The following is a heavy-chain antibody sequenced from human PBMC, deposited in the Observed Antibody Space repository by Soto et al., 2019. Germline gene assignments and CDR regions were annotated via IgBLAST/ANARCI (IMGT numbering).Heavy chain of an antibody. CDR2: ISGSGGST. CDR3: AKEHTYYYDSSGYYNH. J-gene: IGHJ5*02. Sequence: GSLRLSCAASGFTFSSYAMSWVRQAPGKGLEWVSAISGSGGSTYYADSVKGRFTISRDNSKNTLYLQMNSLRAEDTAVYYCAKEHTYYYDSSGYYNHWGQGTLVTVSS. V-gene: IGHV3-23*01. CDR1: GFTFSSYA. D-gene: IGHD3-22*01.